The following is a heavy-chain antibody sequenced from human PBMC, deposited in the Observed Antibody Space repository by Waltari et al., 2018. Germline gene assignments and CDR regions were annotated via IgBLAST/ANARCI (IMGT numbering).Heavy chain of an antibody. CDR2: SIPIFGTA. D-gene: IGHD6-6*01. CDR3: ARPGYSSSHYYYYGMDV. CDR1: GGTFSSYA. Sequence: QVQLVQSGAEVKKPGSSVKVYCKASGGTFSSYAISWVRQAPGQGLEWMGGSIPIFGTANYAQKFQGRGTITADESTSTAYMELSSLRSEDTAVYYCARPGYSSSHYYYYGMDVWGQGTTVTVSS. J-gene: IGHJ6*02. V-gene: IGHV1-69*13.